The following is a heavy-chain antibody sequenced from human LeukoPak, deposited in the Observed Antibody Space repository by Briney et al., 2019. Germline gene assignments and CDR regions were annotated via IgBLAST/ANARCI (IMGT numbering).Heavy chain of an antibody. V-gene: IGHV1-18*01. J-gene: IGHJ4*02. CDR3: AKMGASSGYSPIDY. CDR1: GYSFTSYG. Sequence: ASVKVSCKTSGYSFTSYGFSWVRQAPGQGLEWMGWISAYDGNTNYAQKVQGRVTMTTDSSTSTAYMELRSLRSDDTAVYYCAKMGASSGYSPIDYWGQGTLVTVSP. CDR2: ISAYDGNT. D-gene: IGHD3-22*01.